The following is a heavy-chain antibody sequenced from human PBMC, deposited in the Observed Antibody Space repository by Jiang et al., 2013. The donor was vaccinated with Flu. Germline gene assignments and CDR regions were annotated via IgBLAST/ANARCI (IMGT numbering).Heavy chain of an antibody. Sequence: GSGLVKPSETLSLTCAVSGYSISSGYYWGWIRQPPGKGLEWIGSIYHSGSTYYNPSLKSRVTISVDTSKNQFSLKLSSVTAADTAVYYCAGRYCSGGSCHAEYFQHWGQGTLVTVSS. D-gene: IGHD2-15*01. CDR1: GYSISSGYY. J-gene: IGHJ1*01. CDR3: AGRYCSGGSCHAEYFQH. V-gene: IGHV4-38-2*01. CDR2: IYHSGST.